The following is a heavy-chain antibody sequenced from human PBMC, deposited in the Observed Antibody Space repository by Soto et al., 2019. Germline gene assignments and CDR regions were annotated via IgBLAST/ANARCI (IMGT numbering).Heavy chain of an antibody. D-gene: IGHD6-19*01. CDR2: VSHDGRNT. CDR3: AKGGRQWLVTSDFNY. V-gene: IGHV3-30*18. CDR1: GFTFDDFA. Sequence: GGSLRLSCAASGFTFDDFAMHWVRQAPGKGLEWVAVVSHDGRNTHYADSVKGRFTISRDSSKNTVSLEMTSLRAEDTAVYYCAKGGRQWLVTSDFNYWGQGALVTVSS. J-gene: IGHJ4*02.